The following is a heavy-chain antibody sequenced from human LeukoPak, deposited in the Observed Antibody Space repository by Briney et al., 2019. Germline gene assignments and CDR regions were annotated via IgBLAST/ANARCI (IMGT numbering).Heavy chain of an antibody. J-gene: IGHJ6*02. D-gene: IGHD1-20*01. CDR2: IYRGGST. CDR3: ARDVYNWNPYGMDV. CDR1: GFTVSSNY. V-gene: IGHV3-66*01. Sequence: GSLRLSCAASGFTVSSNYMIWVRQAPGKGLEWVSVIYRGGSTYYADSVKGRFNISRDNSTNTLYLQMNSLRAEDTAVYYCARDVYNWNPYGMDVWGQGTTVTVSS.